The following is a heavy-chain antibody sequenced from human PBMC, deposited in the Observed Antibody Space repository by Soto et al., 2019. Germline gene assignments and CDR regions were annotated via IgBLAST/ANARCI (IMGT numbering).Heavy chain of an antibody. D-gene: IGHD3-3*01. CDR1: GFSLTTSGVG. Sequence: QITLKESGPTVVKPTETLTLTCTFSGFSLTTSGVGVGWVRQSPGKAPEWLALIYWDDDKRYSTSLTSRLTITKDTSKNQVVLTMDNVEPADTATYYCAHRVLRTVFALVTTTAIYFDFWGQGTPVVVSS. J-gene: IGHJ4*02. V-gene: IGHV2-5*02. CDR2: IYWDDDK. CDR3: AHRVLRTVFALVTTTAIYFDF.